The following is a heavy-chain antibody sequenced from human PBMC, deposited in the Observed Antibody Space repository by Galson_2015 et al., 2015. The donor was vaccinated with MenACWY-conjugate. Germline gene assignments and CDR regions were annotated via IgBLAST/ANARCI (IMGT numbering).Heavy chain of an antibody. Sequence: SETLSLTCAVSDVSISTNNWWTWVRQPPGRGLEWIGEIYHRGSTNFHPSLKSRVTISVDKPNNQFSLRLSPVTAAGTAVYYCARGVAMVRGVITPPHFDCWGQGIMVIVSS. V-gene: IGHV4-4*02. D-gene: IGHD3-10*01. CDR3: ARGVAMVRGVITPPHFDC. CDR1: DVSISTNNW. J-gene: IGHJ4*02. CDR2: IYHRGST.